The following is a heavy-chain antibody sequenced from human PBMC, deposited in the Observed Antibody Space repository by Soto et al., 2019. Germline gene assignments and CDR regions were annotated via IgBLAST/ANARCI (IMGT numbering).Heavy chain of an antibody. CDR1: GFTVSSNY. CDR3: ARWTAVSGLDY. Sequence: GVYLRLSCAASGFTVSSNYMSWVRQAPGKGQEWVSVLYSGGTTNYADSVKGRFSISRDNSKNTLYLQMNSLRADDTAVYYCARWTAVSGLDYWGQGTLVTVSS. V-gene: IGHV3-66*01. D-gene: IGHD6-19*01. J-gene: IGHJ4*02. CDR2: LYSGGTT.